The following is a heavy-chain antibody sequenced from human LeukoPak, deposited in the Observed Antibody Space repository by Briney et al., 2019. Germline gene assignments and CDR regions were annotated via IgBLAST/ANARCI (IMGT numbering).Heavy chain of an antibody. V-gene: IGHV1-18*01. CDR1: GYTFTSYG. CDR2: ISAYNGNT. Sequence: GASVKVSCKAPGYTFTSYGISWVRQAPGQGLEWMGWISAYNGNTNYAQKLQGRVTMTTDTSTSTAYMELRSLRSDDTAVYYCAREYFYGSGTPSNYGMDVWGQGTTVTVSS. J-gene: IGHJ6*02. D-gene: IGHD3-10*01. CDR3: AREYFYGSGTPSNYGMDV.